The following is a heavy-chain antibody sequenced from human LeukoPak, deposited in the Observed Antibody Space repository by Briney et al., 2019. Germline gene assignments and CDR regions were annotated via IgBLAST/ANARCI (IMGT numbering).Heavy chain of an antibody. D-gene: IGHD4-17*01. V-gene: IGHV3-21*01. J-gene: IGHJ4*02. Sequence: GGSLRLSCAASGFTFSSYTMNWVRQAPGKGLEWVSSIDSSSRYTYYADSVKGRFTISRDNAKNSLYLQMNSLRAEDTAVYYCARHGGIYGDYSSFDYWGQGTLVTVSS. CDR3: ARHGGIYGDYSSFDY. CDR2: IDSSSRYT. CDR1: GFTFSSYT.